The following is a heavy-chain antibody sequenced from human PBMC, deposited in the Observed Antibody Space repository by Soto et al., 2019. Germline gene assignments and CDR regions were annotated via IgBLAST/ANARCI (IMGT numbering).Heavy chain of an antibody. J-gene: IGHJ6*02. CDR1: GGSLRSYY. CDR3: ARLYYVSGRPLMDV. Sequence: SETLSLTCNVSGGSLRSYYWSWIRQPPGKGLEWIGYIYYNGNTKYNPSLKSRVTISVDTPKNQLSLKVGSVNAADTAVYYCARLYYVSGRPLMDVWGQGTTVTVSS. V-gene: IGHV4-59*01. CDR2: IYYNGNT. D-gene: IGHD3-10*01.